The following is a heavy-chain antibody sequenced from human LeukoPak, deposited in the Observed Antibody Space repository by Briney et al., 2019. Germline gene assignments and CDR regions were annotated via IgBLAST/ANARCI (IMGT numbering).Heavy chain of an antibody. CDR1: GYSISSPYY. D-gene: IGHD3-22*01. Sequence: PSETLSLTCTVSGYSISSPYYWGWIRQPPGKGLEGIGSIYHSGSTDYNPSLKRRVTISVDTSKNQLSLKLSSVTAADTAVYYCARGGTYYDSSGYVYYYYYMDVWGKGTTVTVSS. V-gene: IGHV4-38-2*02. CDR2: IYHSGST. CDR3: ARGGTYYDSSGYVYYYYYMDV. J-gene: IGHJ6*03.